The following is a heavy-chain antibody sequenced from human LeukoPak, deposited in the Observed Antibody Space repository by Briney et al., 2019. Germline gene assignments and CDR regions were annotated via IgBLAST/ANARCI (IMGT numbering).Heavy chain of an antibody. Sequence: SETLSLTCTVSGGSISSYYWSWIRQPPGKGLEWIGYIYYSGSTNYNPSLKSRVTISGDTSKNQFSLKLSSVTAADTAVYYCARMVDTAMAYFDYWGQGTLVTVSS. CDR1: GGSISSYY. D-gene: IGHD5-18*01. V-gene: IGHV4-59*01. CDR2: IYYSGST. CDR3: ARMVDTAMAYFDY. J-gene: IGHJ4*02.